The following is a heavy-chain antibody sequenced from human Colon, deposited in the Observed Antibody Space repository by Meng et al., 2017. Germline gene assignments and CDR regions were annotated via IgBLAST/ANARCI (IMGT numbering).Heavy chain of an antibody. J-gene: IGHJ4*02. Sequence: GESLKISCAASGFTFSSYGMHWVRQAPGKGLEWVAVIWYDGSNKYYADSVKGRFTISRDNSKNTLYLQMNSLRAEDTAVYYSARPQFLTDSIGYYPDGLVDYWGQGTLVTVSS. CDR3: ARPQFLTDSIGYYPDGLVDY. CDR1: GFTFSSYG. CDR2: IWYDGSNK. V-gene: IGHV3-33*08. D-gene: IGHD3-22*01.